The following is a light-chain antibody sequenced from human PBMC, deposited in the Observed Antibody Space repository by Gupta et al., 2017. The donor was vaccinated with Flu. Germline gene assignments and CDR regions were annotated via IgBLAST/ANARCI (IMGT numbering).Light chain of an antibody. CDR2: DAS. CDR1: QSVGTY. CDR3: QKLSNWPPYT. Sequence: EIVLTQSPATLSLSPGERATLSCRASQSVGTYLAWYQQKPGQTPRLLIYDASNRDTGIPARFSGSGYGTDFTLTISSREPEDFAVYYCQKLSNWPPYTFGQGTRMEIK. J-gene: IGKJ2*01. V-gene: IGKV3-11*01.